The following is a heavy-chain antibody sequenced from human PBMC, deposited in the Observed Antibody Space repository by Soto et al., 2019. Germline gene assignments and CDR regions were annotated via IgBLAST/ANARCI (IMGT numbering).Heavy chain of an antibody. J-gene: IGHJ5*02. V-gene: IGHV4-31*03. CDR1: GGSISSGGYY. CDR2: IYYSVST. D-gene: IGHD3-22*01. CDR3: ARDRGDYYETNWFDP. Sequence: QVQLQESGPGLVKPSQTLSLTCTFSGGSISSGGYYWSWIRQHPGKGREWSGYIYYSVSTYYNPSLKTRVTISVDTSKNQSSLKLSSVTAADTAVYYCARDRGDYYETNWFDPWGQGTLVTVSS.